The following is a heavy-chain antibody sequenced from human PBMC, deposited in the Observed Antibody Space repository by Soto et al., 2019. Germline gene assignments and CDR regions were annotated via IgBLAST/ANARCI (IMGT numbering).Heavy chain of an antibody. CDR1: GFIYSSYD. CDR2: ILVGGST. CDR3: AKATATSGGAFEI. Sequence: PGGSLRLSCAVSGFIYSSYDMSWVRQAPGKGLEWVSTILVGGSTHYEDSVKGRFTISRDTSKNTVYLQMNSLTAGDTAFYYCAKATATSGGAFEIYGQGTMVTVSS. J-gene: IGHJ3*02. V-gene: IGHV3-23*01. D-gene: IGHD1-1*01.